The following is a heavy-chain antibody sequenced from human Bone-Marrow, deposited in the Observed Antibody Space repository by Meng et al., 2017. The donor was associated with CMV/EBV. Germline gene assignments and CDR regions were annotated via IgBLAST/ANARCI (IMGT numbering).Heavy chain of an antibody. CDR2: ISWNSGTI. D-gene: IGHD6-6*01. J-gene: IGHJ4*02. CDR1: GFTFDDYA. V-gene: IGHV3-9*01. Sequence: SLKISCAASGFTFDDYAMHWVRQAPGKGLEWVSGISWNSGTIGYAASVKGRFTISRDNAKNSLYLQMNSLRAEDTAFYYCAKGRFEYTSLSIDYWGQGTLVTVSS. CDR3: AKGRFEYTSLSIDY.